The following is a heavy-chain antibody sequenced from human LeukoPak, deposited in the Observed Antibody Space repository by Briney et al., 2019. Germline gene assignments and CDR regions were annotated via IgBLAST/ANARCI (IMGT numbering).Heavy chain of an antibody. V-gene: IGHV3-48*01. J-gene: IGHJ4*02. CDR3: ARELREYYDSSGYYPKYYFDY. Sequence: GSLRLSCAASGFTFSRYSMNWVRQAPGKGLEWVSYISASSSTIYYADSVKGRFTISRDNAKNSLYLQMNSLRAEDTAVYYCARELREYYDSSGYYPKYYFDYWGQGTLVTVSS. D-gene: IGHD3-22*01. CDR1: GFTFSRYS. CDR2: ISASSSTI.